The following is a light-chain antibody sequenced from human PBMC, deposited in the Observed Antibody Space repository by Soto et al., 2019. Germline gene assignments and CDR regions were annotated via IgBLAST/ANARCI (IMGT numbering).Light chain of an antibody. J-gene: IGKJ1*01. CDR2: RSS. Sequence: DIQMTQSPSTLSASVGDIVTITCRASQTISNYLTWYQQRPGKAPKLLIYRSSILQNGVPSRFSGSGSGTEFPLTSSSLQPDDCATYYGQQYYIYATFGQGTRVEI. CDR1: QTISNY. CDR3: QQYYIYAT. V-gene: IGKV1-5*03.